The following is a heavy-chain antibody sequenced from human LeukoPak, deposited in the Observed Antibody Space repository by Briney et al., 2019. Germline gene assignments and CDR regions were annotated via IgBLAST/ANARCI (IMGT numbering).Heavy chain of an antibody. Sequence: SVKVSCKASGGTCSSYAISWVRQAPGQGLERMGGIIPIFGTANYAQKFQGRVTITADESTSKAYMELSSLRSEDPAVYYCAREDIVATISVFDTWGQGALVTASS. D-gene: IGHD5-12*01. CDR1: GGTCSSYA. J-gene: IGHJ5*02. V-gene: IGHV1-69*13. CDR3: AREDIVATISVFDT. CDR2: IIPIFGTA.